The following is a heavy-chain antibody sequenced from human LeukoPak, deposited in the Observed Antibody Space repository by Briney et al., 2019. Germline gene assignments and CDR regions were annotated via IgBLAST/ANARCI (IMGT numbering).Heavy chain of an antibody. CDR3: FTGSAYYYDS. Sequence: GGSLRLSCAASGFTFSRYAMHWVRQAPGKGLEWVSVTSPDGNEKYYADSVKGRFTISRDNSKNTVFLQMNSLSTEDTAVYSCFTGSAYYYDSWGQGTLVTVSS. D-gene: IGHD3-22*01. V-gene: IGHV3-30*01. J-gene: IGHJ5*01. CDR1: GFTFSRYA. CDR2: TSPDGNEK.